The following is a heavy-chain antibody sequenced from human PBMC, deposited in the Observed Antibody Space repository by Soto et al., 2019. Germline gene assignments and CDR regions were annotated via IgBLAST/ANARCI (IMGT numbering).Heavy chain of an antibody. CDR3: AKDKPGTTSFDY. CDR1: GFSISSNA. Sequence: LRLSCAASGFSISSNAMYWVRQAPGKGLEWVSGISDRGDTTHYADSVKGRFTISRDTSKNTLYLQLNTLRADDTAIYYCAKDKPGTTSFDYWGQGPLVTVSS. J-gene: IGHJ4*02. D-gene: IGHD1-1*01. CDR2: ISDRGDTT. V-gene: IGHV3-23*01.